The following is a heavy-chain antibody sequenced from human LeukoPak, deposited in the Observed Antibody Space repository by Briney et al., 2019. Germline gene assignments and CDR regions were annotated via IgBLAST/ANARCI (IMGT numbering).Heavy chain of an antibody. CDR3: ARASGSSFLDY. D-gene: IGHD3-10*01. V-gene: IGHV1-46*01. CDR1: GYAFTSYY. CDR2: INPSGGST. Sequence: ASVKVSCKASGYAFTSYYMQWVREAPGQGLEWMGIINPSGGSTSYAQKFQGRVTMTRDTSTSTVYMELSSLRSEDTAVYYCARASGSSFLDYWGQGTLVTVSS. J-gene: IGHJ4*02.